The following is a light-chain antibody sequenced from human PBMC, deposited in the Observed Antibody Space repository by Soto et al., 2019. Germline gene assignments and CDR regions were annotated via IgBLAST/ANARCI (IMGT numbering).Light chain of an antibody. V-gene: IGLV2-14*03. CDR2: DVS. CDR3: SSYTRTTPPVV. CDR1: SSDISGYNY. Sequence: QSALTQPASVSGSPGQSITLSCTATSSDISGYNYISWYQQHPGKAPKLMIYDVSDRPSGVSNRFSGSKSGNTASLTISGPQAEDEGDYYGSSYTRTTPPVVFETGTKLPAL. J-gene: IGLJ1*01.